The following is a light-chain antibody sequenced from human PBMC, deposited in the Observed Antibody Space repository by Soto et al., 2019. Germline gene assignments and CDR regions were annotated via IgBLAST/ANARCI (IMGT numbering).Light chain of an antibody. CDR3: QQYNNWPPVT. J-gene: IGKJ1*01. CDR2: GAS. V-gene: IGKV3-15*01. Sequence: EIVMTQSPATLSVSLGERATLSCRASQNVNDNVAWYQQKPGQAPRLLIYGASTRATGIPARFSGSGFETEFTLTISSLQSEDFAVYYCQQYNNWPPVTFGQGTKVDIK. CDR1: QNVNDN.